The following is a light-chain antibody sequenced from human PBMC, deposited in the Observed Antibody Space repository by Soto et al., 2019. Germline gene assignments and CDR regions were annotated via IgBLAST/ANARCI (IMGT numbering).Light chain of an antibody. J-gene: IGKJ1*01. CDR3: QQYVSSPWA. CDR2: GAS. Sequence: EIVLTQSPATLSLSPGERATLSCRASQSVSTFLAWYQHKPGQAPRLLIYGASRRATGIPDRFTGSGSGTDFTLTISRLEPEDFAVYYCQQYVSSPWAFGQGTKVDI. V-gene: IGKV3-20*01. CDR1: QSVSTF.